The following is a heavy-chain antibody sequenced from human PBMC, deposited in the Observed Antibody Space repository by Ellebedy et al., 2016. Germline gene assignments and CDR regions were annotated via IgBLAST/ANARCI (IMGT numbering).Heavy chain of an antibody. CDR1: GGSISSRSYH. V-gene: IGHV4-39*01. J-gene: IGHJ4*02. Sequence: SETLSLTXTVSGGSISSRSYHWGWIRQPPGKGLEWIGSIYYDGSTHYNTPLESRVTISVDTPKNRFSLNLSSLTAADTALYYCARHSGHSGTYPRPFDYWGQGTLVTVSS. D-gene: IGHD1-26*01. CDR3: ARHSGHSGTYPRPFDY. CDR2: IYYDGST.